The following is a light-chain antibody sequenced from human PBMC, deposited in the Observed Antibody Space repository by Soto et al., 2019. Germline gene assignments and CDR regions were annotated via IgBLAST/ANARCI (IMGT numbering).Light chain of an antibody. CDR1: QSVSNN. J-gene: IGKJ2*01. V-gene: IGKV3-15*01. CDR3: QQYNDRPPYT. Sequence: IVMMQSPATLSVSPGERVTLSCRASQSVSNNLAWYQQRPGQAPRLLIYGASTRATGIAARFSGSGSGTEFTLTISGLQSEDFAVYFCQQYNDRPPYTFGQGTKLEIK. CDR2: GAS.